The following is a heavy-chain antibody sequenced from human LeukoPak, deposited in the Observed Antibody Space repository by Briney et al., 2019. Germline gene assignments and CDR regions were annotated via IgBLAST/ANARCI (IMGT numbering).Heavy chain of an antibody. CDR3: ATDATFGGVMAMYYFDY. CDR1: GFTFSSYG. Sequence: GGSLRLSCAASGFTFSSYGMSWVRQAPGKGLEWVSGISGSGGSTNYADSVKGRFTIPRDNSKNTLYLRMNSLRAEDTAVYYCATDATFGGVMAMYYFDYWGQGTLVTVSS. J-gene: IGHJ4*02. CDR2: ISGSGGST. D-gene: IGHD3-16*01. V-gene: IGHV3-23*01.